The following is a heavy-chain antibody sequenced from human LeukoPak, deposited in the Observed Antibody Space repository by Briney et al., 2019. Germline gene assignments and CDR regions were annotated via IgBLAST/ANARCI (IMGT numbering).Heavy chain of an antibody. D-gene: IGHD4-17*01. CDR3: ARHLYGDYANFDY. Sequence: PSETLSLTCTVSGGSISSSSYYWGWIRQPPGRGLEWIGSIYYSGGTYYNPSLKSRVTISVDTSKNQFSLKLSSVTAADTAVYYCARHLYGDYANFDYWGQGTLVTVSS. V-gene: IGHV4-39*01. J-gene: IGHJ4*02. CDR2: IYYSGGT. CDR1: GGSISSSSYY.